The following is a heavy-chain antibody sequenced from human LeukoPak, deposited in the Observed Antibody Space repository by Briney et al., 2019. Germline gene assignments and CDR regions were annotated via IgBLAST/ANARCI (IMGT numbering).Heavy chain of an antibody. CDR2: IDWDDDK. Sequence: SGPALVKPTQALTLTCTFSGFSLSTSGMCVSWIRQPPGKALEWLARIDWDDDKYYSTSLKTRLTISKDTSKNQVVLTMTNMDPVDTATYYCARILVTSSGGSYDYWGQGTLVTVSS. CDR3: ARILVTSSGGSYDY. V-gene: IGHV2-70*11. CDR1: GFSLSTSGMC. D-gene: IGHD1-26*01. J-gene: IGHJ4*02.